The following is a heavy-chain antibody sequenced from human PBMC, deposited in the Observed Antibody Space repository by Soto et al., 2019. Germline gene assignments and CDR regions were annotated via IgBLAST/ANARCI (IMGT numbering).Heavy chain of an antibody. V-gene: IGHV1-69*08. D-gene: IGHD4-17*01. CDR1: GGTFSTYT. CDR2: IIPILGIA. J-gene: IGHJ4*02. CDR3: ARDPYGDISGY. Sequence: QVQLVQSGAEVKKPGSSVKVSCKASGGTFSTYTINWVRQAPGQGLEWMGRIIPILGIANYAQKFQGRVTITADKSTSTAYMELSSLRSEDTAVYYCARDPYGDISGYWGQGTLVTVSS.